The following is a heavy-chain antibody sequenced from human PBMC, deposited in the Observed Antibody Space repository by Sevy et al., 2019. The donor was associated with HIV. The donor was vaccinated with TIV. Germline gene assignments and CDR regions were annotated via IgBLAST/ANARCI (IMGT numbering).Heavy chain of an antibody. CDR1: GFIFSDYY. Sequence: GGSLRLSCAASGFIFSDYYMSWIRQAPGKGLEWVSYISSSGTTIYYADSVQGRFTISTDNAKNSLYLQMNTLRAEDTAVYYCARGWVFSGSRPFYHWGQGTLVTV. D-gene: IGHD1-26*01. V-gene: IGHV3-11*04. J-gene: IGHJ4*02. CDR2: ISSSGTTI. CDR3: ARGWVFSGSRPFYH.